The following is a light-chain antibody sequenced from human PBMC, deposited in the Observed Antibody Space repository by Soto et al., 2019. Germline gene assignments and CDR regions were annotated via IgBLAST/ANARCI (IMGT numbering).Light chain of an antibody. V-gene: IGKV3-15*01. CDR3: QHYNTWPWT. Sequence: MTPCRPTITLSXLDRATLSXXASQSVNSNLAWYQQKLGQAPRVLIYGASTRATGIPARFSGSGSGAEFILTISSLQSEDFAVYYCQHYNTWPWTFGQGTKVDIK. CDR2: GAS. CDR1: QSVNSN. J-gene: IGKJ1*01.